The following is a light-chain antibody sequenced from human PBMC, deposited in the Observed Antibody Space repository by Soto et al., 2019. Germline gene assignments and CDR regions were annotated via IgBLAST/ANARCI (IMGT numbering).Light chain of an antibody. J-gene: IGKJ4*01. CDR2: SAS. CDR1: QAISSG. CDR3: QQARSFPLT. Sequence: DIQMTQSPSSVSASLGDRVTITCRASQAISSGLAWYQQKPGRAPKLLIYSASSLQNGAPSRFTGSGSGTDFTLTITSLQPDDTAIYYCQQARSFPLTFGGGTKVEIK. V-gene: IGKV1-12*01.